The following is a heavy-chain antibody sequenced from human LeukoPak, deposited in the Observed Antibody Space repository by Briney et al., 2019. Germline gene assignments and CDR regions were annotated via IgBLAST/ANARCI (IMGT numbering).Heavy chain of an antibody. Sequence: SVTVSCKASGGTFSSYAISWVRQAPGQGLEWMGGIIPIFGTANYAQKFQGRVTITADEFTSTAYMELSSLRSEDTAVYYCAREPPVDSSGYYSQGYWGQGTLVTVSS. CDR3: AREPPVDSSGYYSQGY. J-gene: IGHJ4*02. CDR1: GGTFSSYA. V-gene: IGHV1-69*13. D-gene: IGHD3-22*01. CDR2: IIPIFGTA.